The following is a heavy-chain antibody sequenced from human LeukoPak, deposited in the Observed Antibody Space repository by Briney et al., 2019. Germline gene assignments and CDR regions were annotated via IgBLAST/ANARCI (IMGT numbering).Heavy chain of an antibody. D-gene: IGHD6-13*01. CDR2: ISYDGSNK. V-gene: IGHV3-30-3*01. J-gene: IGHJ4*02. CDR3: ARAGNHIAAAGLDY. CDR1: GFTVSSNY. Sequence: PGGSLRLSCAASGFTVSSNYMSWVRQAPGKGLEWVAVISYDGSNKYYADSVKGRFTISRDNSKNTLYLQMNSLRAEDTAVYYCARAGNHIAAAGLDYWGQGTLVTVSS.